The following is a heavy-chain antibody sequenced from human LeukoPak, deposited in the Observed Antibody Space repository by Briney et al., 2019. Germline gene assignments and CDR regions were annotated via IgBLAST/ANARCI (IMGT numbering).Heavy chain of an antibody. CDR3: ATPVGGVWSFDY. CDR1: GFTFSDHF. Sequence: GGSLRLSCAVSGFTFSDHFLDWVRQAPGKGLEWVANIKQDESEKYYVDSVKGRFTVSRDNSKNSVYLQMNSLRAEDTAMYYCATPVGGVWSFDYWGQGTLVTVSS. CDR2: IKQDESEK. V-gene: IGHV3-7*01. D-gene: IGHD2-15*01. J-gene: IGHJ4*02.